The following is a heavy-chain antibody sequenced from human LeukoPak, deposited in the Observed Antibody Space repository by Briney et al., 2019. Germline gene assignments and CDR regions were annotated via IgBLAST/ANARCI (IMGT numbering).Heavy chain of an antibody. CDR3: ARRRGIGYCSSTSCRTDDAFDI. V-gene: IGHV5-51*01. J-gene: IGHJ3*02. CDR1: GYSFTSYW. D-gene: IGHD2-2*01. CDR2: IYPGDSDT. Sequence: GESLKISCKGSGYSFTSYWIGWVRQMPGKGLEWMGIIYPGDSDTRYSPSFQGQVTISADKSNSPAYMQWSSLKASDTAMYYCARRRGIGYCSSTSCRTDDAFDIWGQGTMVTVSS.